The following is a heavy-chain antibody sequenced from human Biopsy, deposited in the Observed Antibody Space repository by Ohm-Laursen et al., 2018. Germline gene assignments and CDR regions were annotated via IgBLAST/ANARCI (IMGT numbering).Heavy chain of an antibody. CDR1: GFTFSGFS. CDR3: TRAEAGSGSLLYFDY. Sequence: SLRLSCTAPGFTFSGFSMNWARQAPGKGLVWVSRINSDGSSTNYADAVKGRFTISRDNAKNTVFLQMNSLRAEDTAVYYCTRAEAGSGSLLYFDYWGQGTLVTVSS. D-gene: IGHD3-10*01. V-gene: IGHV3-74*01. J-gene: IGHJ4*02. CDR2: INSDGSST.